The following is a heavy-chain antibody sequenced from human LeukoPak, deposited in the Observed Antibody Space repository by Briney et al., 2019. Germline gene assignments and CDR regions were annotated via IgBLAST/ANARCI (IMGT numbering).Heavy chain of an antibody. D-gene: IGHD6-13*01. CDR2: IKQDGSEK. V-gene: IGHV3-7*01. J-gene: IGHJ6*03. Sequence: GGSLRLSCAASGFIFSSYWMSWVRQAPGKGLEWVANIKQDGSEKYYVDSVKGRFTISRDNAKNSLYLQMNSLRAEDTAVYYCARDHHGSSWYWGIYYYYYYMDVWGKGTTVTISS. CDR3: ARDHHGSSWYWGIYYYYYYMDV. CDR1: GFIFSSYW.